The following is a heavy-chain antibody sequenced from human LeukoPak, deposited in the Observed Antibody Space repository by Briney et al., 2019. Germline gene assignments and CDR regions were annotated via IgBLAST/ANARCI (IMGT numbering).Heavy chain of an antibody. Sequence: PGGSLRLSCAASGFTFSSYAMHWVRQAPGKGLEWVAVISYDGSNKYYADSVKGRFTISRDNSKNTLYLQMNSLRAEDTAVYYCARADYYDSSGYYLGNRHYFDYWGQGTLVTVSS. CDR2: ISYDGSNK. D-gene: IGHD3-22*01. CDR1: GFTFSSYA. CDR3: ARADYYDSSGYYLGNRHYFDY. J-gene: IGHJ4*02. V-gene: IGHV3-30-3*01.